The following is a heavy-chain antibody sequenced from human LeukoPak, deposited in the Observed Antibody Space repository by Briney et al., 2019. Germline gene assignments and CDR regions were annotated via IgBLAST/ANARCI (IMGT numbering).Heavy chain of an antibody. CDR2: INHSGST. CDR3: ARELGDTAMGY. V-gene: IGHV4-34*01. D-gene: IGHD5-18*01. Sequence: SETLSLTCAVYGGSFSGYYWSWIRQPPGKGLEWIGEINHSGSTNYNPSLKSRVPISVDTSKNQFSLKLSSVTAADTAVYYCARELGDTAMGYWGQGTLVTVSS. CDR1: GGSFSGYY. J-gene: IGHJ4*02.